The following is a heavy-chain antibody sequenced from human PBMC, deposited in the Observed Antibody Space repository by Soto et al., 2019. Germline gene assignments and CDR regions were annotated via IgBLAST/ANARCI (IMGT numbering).Heavy chain of an antibody. CDR1: GYTFTSNY. Sequence: QVQLVQSGAEVKKPGASVKVSCKASGYTFTSNYIHWVRRAPGQGLEWMGTINHSGGNTNYAQKFQGRVTMTRDTSTSTVYMDLRSLTSEDTAVYYCARDHSISSSGAWWLDPWGQGTLVTVSS. V-gene: IGHV1-46*01. D-gene: IGHD6-13*01. CDR2: INHSGGNT. CDR3: ARDHSISSSGAWWLDP. J-gene: IGHJ5*02.